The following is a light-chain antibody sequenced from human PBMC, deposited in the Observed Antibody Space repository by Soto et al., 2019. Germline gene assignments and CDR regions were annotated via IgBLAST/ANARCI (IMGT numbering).Light chain of an antibody. CDR2: GAS. J-gene: IGKJ1*01. CDR3: QQYDSSPRT. V-gene: IGKV3-20*01. Sequence: EIVLTQSPGTLSLSPGERATLSCRASQSVSSSYLAWYQHIPGQAPRLLIYGASSRATGIPDRFSGSGSGTDFTLTIRRLEPEDFAVYYCQQYDSSPRTFGQGTKVEIK. CDR1: QSVSSSY.